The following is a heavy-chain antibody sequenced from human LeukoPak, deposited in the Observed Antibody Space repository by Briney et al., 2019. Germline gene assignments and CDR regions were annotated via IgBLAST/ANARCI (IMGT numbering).Heavy chain of an antibody. Sequence: PGGSLRLSCAASGFTFSSYAMSWVRQAPGEGLEWVSGISDSGGSTYYGDSVKGRFTVSRDNSKKTLYLQMNSLRAEDTAVYYCAKGSRPGYSYGPREYYYYMDVWGKGTTVTVSS. CDR2: ISDSGGST. D-gene: IGHD5-18*01. V-gene: IGHV3-23*01. CDR1: GFTFSSYA. CDR3: AKGSRPGYSYGPREYYYYMDV. J-gene: IGHJ6*03.